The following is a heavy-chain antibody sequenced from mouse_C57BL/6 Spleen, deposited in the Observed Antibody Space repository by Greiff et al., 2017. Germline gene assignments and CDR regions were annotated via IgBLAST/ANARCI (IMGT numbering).Heavy chain of an antibody. CDR2: IYPGDGDT. CDR1: GYAFSSYW. J-gene: IGHJ2*01. CDR3: ARRLGRQGLLFDC. Sequence: QVQLQQSGAELVKPGASVKIFCKASGYAFSSYWMNRVKQRPGKGLEGIGQIYPGDGDTNYNGKFKGKATLTADKSSSTAYMQLSSLTSEDSAVYFCARRLGRQGLLFDCWGQGTTLTVSS. D-gene: IGHD4-1*01. V-gene: IGHV1-80*01.